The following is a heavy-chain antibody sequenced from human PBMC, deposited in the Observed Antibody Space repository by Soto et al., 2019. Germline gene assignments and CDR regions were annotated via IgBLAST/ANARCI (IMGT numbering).Heavy chain of an antibody. CDR2: ISAYNGNT. Sequence: GGSVKVSCKASGYTFTSYGISWVRQAPGQGVEWMGWISAYNGNTNYAQKLQGRVTMTTDTSTSTAYMELRSLRSDDTAVYYCARDSGMYSSGWYVAFDYYYYGMDVWGQGTTVTVSS. J-gene: IGHJ6*02. CDR3: ARDSGMYSSGWYVAFDYYYYGMDV. CDR1: GYTFTSYG. D-gene: IGHD6-19*01. V-gene: IGHV1-18*01.